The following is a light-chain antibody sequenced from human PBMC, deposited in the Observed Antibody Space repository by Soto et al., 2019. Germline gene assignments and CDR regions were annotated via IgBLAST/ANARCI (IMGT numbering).Light chain of an antibody. CDR2: DAS. J-gene: IGKJ1*01. CDR1: QSVSNY. V-gene: IGKV3-11*01. Sequence: EIVLTQSPATLSLSPGERATLSCRASQSVSNYLAWYQQKPGQGPRLLISDASNRATAIPPRFSGSGSGTDFTLTINSLDPEDFAVYYCQQYGSSSWTFGQGTKVDIK. CDR3: QQYGSSSWT.